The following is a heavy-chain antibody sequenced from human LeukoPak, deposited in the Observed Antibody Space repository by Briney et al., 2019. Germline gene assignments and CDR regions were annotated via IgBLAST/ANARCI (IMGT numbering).Heavy chain of an antibody. D-gene: IGHD6-19*01. CDR1: GFTFSSYS. V-gene: IGHV3-21*01. CDR2: ISSSRSYI. J-gene: IGHJ4*02. CDR3: ARDKVATRGYSSGWSPSFDY. Sequence: GGSLRLSCAASGFTFSSYSMNWVRQAPGKGLERVSSISSSRSYIYYADSVKGRFTISRDNAKNSLYLQMNSLRAEDTAVYYCARDKVATRGYSSGWSPSFDYWGQGTLVTVSS.